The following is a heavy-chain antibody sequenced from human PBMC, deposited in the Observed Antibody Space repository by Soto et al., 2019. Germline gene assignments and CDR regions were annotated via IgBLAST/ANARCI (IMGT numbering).Heavy chain of an antibody. D-gene: IGHD1-1*01. J-gene: IGHJ6*02. V-gene: IGHV1-69*12. CDR1: GGTFSSYA. CDR3: ARHSYPVQLERRYYYYGMDV. Sequence: QVQLVQSGAEVKKPGSSVKVSCKASGGTFSSYAISWVRQAPGQGLEWMGGIIPIFGTANYAQKFQGRVTITADESTSPAYMELSSLRSEDTAVYYCARHSYPVQLERRYYYYGMDVWGQGTTVTVSS. CDR2: IIPIFGTA.